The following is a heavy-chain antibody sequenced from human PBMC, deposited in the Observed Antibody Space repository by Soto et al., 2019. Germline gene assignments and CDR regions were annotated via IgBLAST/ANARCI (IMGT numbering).Heavy chain of an antibody. D-gene: IGHD2-21*02. CDR1: GYTFINYY. Sequence: QAQLVQSGAEVKKPGASVKVSCKTSGYTFINYYIHWVRPAPGQGLEWMGWVNPRSGDTNYAQTGQGRVTMTRDTSISTAYMELSSLRSDDTAVFYCARQLAYCGGDCFTEPIEYWGQGTLVTVSA. J-gene: IGHJ4*02. CDR3: ARQLAYCGGDCFTEPIEY. CDR2: VNPRSGDT. V-gene: IGHV1-2*02.